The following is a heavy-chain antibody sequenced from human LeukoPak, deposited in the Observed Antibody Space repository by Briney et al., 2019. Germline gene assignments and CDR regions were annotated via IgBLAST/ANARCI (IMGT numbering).Heavy chain of an antibody. CDR1: GFTFSSYS. Sequence: PGGSLRLSCAASGFTFSSYSMNWVRQAPGKGLEWVSSISSSSSYIYYADLVKGRFTISRDNAKNSLYLQMNSLRAEDTAVYYCAKANLGYCSGGSCYSGPSGMDVWGQGTTVTVSS. J-gene: IGHJ6*02. D-gene: IGHD2-15*01. V-gene: IGHV3-21*04. CDR3: AKANLGYCSGGSCYSGPSGMDV. CDR2: ISSSSSYI.